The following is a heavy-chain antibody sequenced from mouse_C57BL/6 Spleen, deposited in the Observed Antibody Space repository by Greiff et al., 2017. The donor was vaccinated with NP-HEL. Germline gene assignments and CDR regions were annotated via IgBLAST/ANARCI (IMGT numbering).Heavy chain of an antibody. CDR2: IYIGNGYT. V-gene: IGHV1-58*01. CDR1: GYTFTSYG. CDR3: ARSSALLGGYFDV. Sequence: VQLKESGAELVRPGSSVKMSCKTSGYTFTSYGINWVKQRPGQGLEWIGYIYIGNGYTEYNEKFKGKATLTSDTSSSTAYMQLSSLTSEDSAIYFCARSSALLGGYFDVWGTGTTVTVSS. D-gene: IGHD2-10*01. J-gene: IGHJ1*03.